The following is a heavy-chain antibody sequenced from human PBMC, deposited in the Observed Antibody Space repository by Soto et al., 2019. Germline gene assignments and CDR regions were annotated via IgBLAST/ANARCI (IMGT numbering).Heavy chain of an antibody. J-gene: IGHJ4*02. Sequence: SGPTLVKPTQTLTLTCTFSGFSLSTSGVGVGWIRQPPGKALEWLALIYWDDDKRYSPSLKSRLTITKDTSKNQVVLTMTNMDPVDTATYYCALLTISGWSRFFDYWGQGTLVTVSS. V-gene: IGHV2-5*02. CDR1: GFSLSTSGVG. D-gene: IGHD6-19*01. CDR3: ALLTISGWSRFFDY. CDR2: IYWDDDK.